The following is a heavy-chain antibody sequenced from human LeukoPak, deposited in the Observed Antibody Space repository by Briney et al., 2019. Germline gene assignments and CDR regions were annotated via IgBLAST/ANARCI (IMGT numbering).Heavy chain of an antibody. J-gene: IGHJ4*02. CDR1: GYTFTDYY. Sequence: ASVKVSCKASGYTFTDYYMHCVRQAPGQGLEWMGRINPNSGGTNYAQKFQGRVTMTRDTSISTAYMELSRLRSDDTAVYYCARAISSSSYYFDYWGQGTLVTVSS. CDR2: INPNSGGT. CDR3: ARAISSSSYYFDY. V-gene: IGHV1-2*06. D-gene: IGHD6-13*01.